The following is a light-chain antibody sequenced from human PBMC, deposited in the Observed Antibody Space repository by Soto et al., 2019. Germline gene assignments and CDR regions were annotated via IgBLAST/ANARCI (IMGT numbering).Light chain of an antibody. J-gene: IGKJ5*01. CDR2: DAS. CDR3: QQCDNPPPIT. V-gene: IGKV1-33*01. CDR1: QSINSY. Sequence: DLQITEPESCVSACGGRRVKINCRESQSINSYLNWYQKKPGKAPKLLIYDASNLETGVPSRFSGSGSGTDFTFTISSLQPEDIAAYYCQQCDNPPPITCGQGTRLEIK.